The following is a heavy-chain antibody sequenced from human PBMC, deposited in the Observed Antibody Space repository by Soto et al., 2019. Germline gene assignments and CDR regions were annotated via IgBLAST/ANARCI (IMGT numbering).Heavy chain of an antibody. V-gene: IGHV4-59*01. J-gene: IGHJ5*02. CDR2: IYYSGST. Sequence: SETLSLTCTVSGGSTSSYYWSWIRQPPGKGLEWIGYIYYSGSTNYNPSLKSRVTISVDTSKNQFSLKLSSVTAADTAVYYCASIAARLNWFDPWGQGTLVTVSS. D-gene: IGHD6-6*01. CDR3: ASIAARLNWFDP. CDR1: GGSTSSYY.